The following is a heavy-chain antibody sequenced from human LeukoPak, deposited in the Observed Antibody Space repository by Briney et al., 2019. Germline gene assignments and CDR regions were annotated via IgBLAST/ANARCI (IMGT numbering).Heavy chain of an antibody. CDR2: INHNGST. CDR3: ARGRRGNVRAFDI. J-gene: IGHJ3*02. D-gene: IGHD1-1*01. Sequence: LGTLSLTRAVQRGSFSGYYWSCIPSPPPKGLDSIGEINHNGSTNYNPSLKSRVTISVDTSKNQFSLKLSSVTAADTAVYYCARGRRGNVRAFDIWGQGTMVTVSS. V-gene: IGHV4-34*01. CDR1: RGSFSGYY.